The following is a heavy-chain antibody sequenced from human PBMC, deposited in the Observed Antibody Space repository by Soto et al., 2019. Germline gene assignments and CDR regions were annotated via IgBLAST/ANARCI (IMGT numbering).Heavy chain of an antibody. CDR3: AKSAGGYCSTITCAGNFAYFEL. CDR2: ISGSGDST. Sequence: EVPLLESGGGLVQPGGSLRLSCAASGFTFSSYAMSWVRQAPGKGLEWVSGISGSGDSTYYADSVKGRFTISRDNSKSTLYLQMNSLRADDTAVYYCAKSAGGYCSTITCAGNFAYFELWGRGTLVTVSS. D-gene: IGHD2-2*01. J-gene: IGHJ2*01. V-gene: IGHV3-23*01. CDR1: GFTFSSYA.